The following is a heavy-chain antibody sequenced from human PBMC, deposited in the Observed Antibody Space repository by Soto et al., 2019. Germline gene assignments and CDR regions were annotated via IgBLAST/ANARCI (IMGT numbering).Heavy chain of an antibody. CDR3: ARRPFLDYGSGSYYYYFDY. CDR1: GGSISSSSYD. J-gene: IGHJ4*02. V-gene: IGHV4-39*01. CDR2: FYYSGST. Sequence: QLQLQESGPGLVKPSETLSLTCTVSGGSISSSSYDWGWIRQPPGKGLEWIGSFYYSGSTYYNPSLKSRVPIPVDTSKNQFSLKLSSVTAADTAVYYCARRPFLDYGSGSYYYYFDYWGQGTLVTVSS. D-gene: IGHD3-10*01.